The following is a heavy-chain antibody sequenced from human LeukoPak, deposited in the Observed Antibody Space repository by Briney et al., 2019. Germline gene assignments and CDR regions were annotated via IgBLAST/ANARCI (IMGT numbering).Heavy chain of an antibody. D-gene: IGHD2-8*01. CDR1: GFTFSNYA. CDR3: ARNPNGMSN. CDR2: ISGSGSST. Sequence: GGSLRLSCAASGFTFSNYAMSWVRQAPGKGLEWVSAISGSGSSTYHADSVKGRFTISRDNAKNTLYLQMSSLRAEDTAMYYCARNPNGMSNWGQGTLVIVSS. J-gene: IGHJ4*02. V-gene: IGHV3-23*01.